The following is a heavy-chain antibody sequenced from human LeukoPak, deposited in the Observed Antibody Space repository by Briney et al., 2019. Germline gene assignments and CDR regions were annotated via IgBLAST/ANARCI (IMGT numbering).Heavy chain of an antibody. Sequence: SETLSLTCTVSGGSISSYYWSWIRQPPGKGLEWIGYIYYSGSTNYNPSLKSRVTISVDTSKNQFSLKLSSVTAADTAVYYCAREITMIAGEGWFDPWGQGTLVTVSS. CDR1: GGSISSYY. CDR2: IYYSGST. V-gene: IGHV4-59*12. J-gene: IGHJ5*02. CDR3: AREITMIAGEGWFDP. D-gene: IGHD3-22*01.